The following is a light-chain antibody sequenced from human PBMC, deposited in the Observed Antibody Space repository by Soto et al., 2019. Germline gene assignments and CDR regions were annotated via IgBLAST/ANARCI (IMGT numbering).Light chain of an antibody. Sequence: QSALTQPPSASGSPGQSVTISCTGTSSDVGGYNYVSWYQQHPGKAPKLLIHDVSKRPSGVPDRFSGSKSGNAASLTVSGLQVEDEADYYCGSYAGSKGVVFGGRTKLTVL. CDR1: SSDVGGYNY. J-gene: IGLJ2*01. CDR2: DVS. V-gene: IGLV2-8*01. CDR3: GSYAGSKGVV.